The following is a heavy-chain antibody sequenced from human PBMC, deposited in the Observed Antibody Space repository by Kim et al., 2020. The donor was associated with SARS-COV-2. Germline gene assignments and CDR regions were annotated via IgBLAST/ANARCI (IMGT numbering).Heavy chain of an antibody. CDR3: ARDCFLYSSGWYAGLGGMDV. CDR1: GGSISSYY. CDR2: IYYSGST. D-gene: IGHD6-19*01. J-gene: IGHJ6*02. Sequence: SETLSLTCTVSGGSISSYYWSWIRQPPGKGLEWIGYIYYSGSTNYNPSLKSRVTISVDTSKNQFSLKLSSVTTADTAVYYCARDCFLYSSGWYAGLGGMDVWGQGTTVTVSS. V-gene: IGHV4-59*13.